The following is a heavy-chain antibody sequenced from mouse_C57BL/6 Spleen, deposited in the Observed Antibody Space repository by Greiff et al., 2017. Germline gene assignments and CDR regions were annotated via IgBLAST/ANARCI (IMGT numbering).Heavy chain of an antibody. J-gene: IGHJ1*03. CDR2: IRSESNNYAT. CDR1: GFSFNTYA. D-gene: IGHD1-1*01. V-gene: IGHV10-1*01. CDR3: VRHEGFYYGSSYVYFDV. Sequence: EVQLVESGGGLVQPKGSLKLSCAASGFSFNTYAMNWVRQAPGKGLEWVARIRSESNNYATYYADSVKDRFTISRDASESMLYLQMNNLKTENTAIYYCVRHEGFYYGSSYVYFDVWGTGTTVTVSS.